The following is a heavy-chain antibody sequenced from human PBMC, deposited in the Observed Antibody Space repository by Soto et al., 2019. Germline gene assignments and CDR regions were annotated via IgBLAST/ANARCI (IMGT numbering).Heavy chain of an antibody. CDR3: AKSDSSGYYSHFDY. V-gene: IGHV3-23*01. Sequence: EVQLLESGGGLVQPGGSLRLSCAASGFTFSSYAMSWVRQAPGKGLEWVSAISGSGGSTYYADSVKGRFTISRDNSXITLYRQMNSLRAEETAVYYCAKSDSSGYYSHFDYWGQGTMVTVSS. J-gene: IGHJ4*02. D-gene: IGHD3-22*01. CDR2: ISGSGGST. CDR1: GFTFSSYA.